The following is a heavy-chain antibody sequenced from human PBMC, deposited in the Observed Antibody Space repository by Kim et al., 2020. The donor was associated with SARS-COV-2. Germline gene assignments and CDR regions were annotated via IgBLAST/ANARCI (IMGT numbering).Heavy chain of an antibody. J-gene: IGHJ5*02. V-gene: IGHV3-30*18. CDR3: AKDAHYYGSGSYYPWFDP. CDR2: ISYDGSNK. D-gene: IGHD3-10*01. CDR1: GFTFSSYG. Sequence: GGSLRLSCAASGFTFSSYGMHWVRQAPGKGLEWVAVISYDGSNKYYADSVKGRFTISRDNSKNTLYLQMNSLRAEDTAGYYCAKDAHYYGSGSYYPWFDPWGQGTLVTVSS.